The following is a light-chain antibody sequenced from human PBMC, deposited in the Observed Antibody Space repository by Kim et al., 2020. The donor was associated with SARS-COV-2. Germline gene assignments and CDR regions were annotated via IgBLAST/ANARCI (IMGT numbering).Light chain of an antibody. J-gene: IGKJ1*01. CDR3: HQYVYSPWT. CDR1: ESIRNNY. Sequence: PGERATHSCRDSESIRNNYIAWDQQKRGQGPRVLSYGAATRATGIPDRFRGSGSGTDFTLTVRRLEPEDSAVYYCHQYVYSPWTFGQGTKVDIK. CDR2: GAA. V-gene: IGKV3-20*01.